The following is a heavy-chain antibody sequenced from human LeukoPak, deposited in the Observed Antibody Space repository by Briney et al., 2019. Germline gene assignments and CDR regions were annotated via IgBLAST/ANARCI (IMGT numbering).Heavy chain of an antibody. V-gene: IGHV4-39*01. CDR1: GGSISSSSYY. Sequence: SETLSLTCTVSGGSISSSSYYWGWIRQPPGKGLEWIGSIYYSGSTYYNPSLKSRVTISVDTSKNQFSLKLSSVTAADTAVYYCARGYSYGYLDYWGQGTLVTVSS. D-gene: IGHD5-18*01. CDR2: IYYSGST. J-gene: IGHJ4*02. CDR3: ARGYSYGYLDY.